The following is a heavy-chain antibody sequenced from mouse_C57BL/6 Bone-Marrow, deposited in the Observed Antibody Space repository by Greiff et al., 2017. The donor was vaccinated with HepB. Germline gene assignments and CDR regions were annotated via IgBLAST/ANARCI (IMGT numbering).Heavy chain of an antibody. J-gene: IGHJ4*01. Sequence: EVKLQESGAELVRPGASVKLSCTASGFNIKDDYMHWVKQRPEQGLEWIGWIDPENGDTEYASKFQGKATITADTSSNTAYLQLSSMTSEDTAVYYCTKLLWEMDYWDQGTSVTVTA. CDR2: IDPENGDT. CDR3: TKLLWEMDY. V-gene: IGHV14-4*01. CDR1: GFNIKDDY. D-gene: IGHD2-1*01.